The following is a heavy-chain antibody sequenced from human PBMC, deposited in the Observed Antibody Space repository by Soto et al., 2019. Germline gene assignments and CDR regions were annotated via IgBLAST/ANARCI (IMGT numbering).Heavy chain of an antibody. Sequence: GASVKVSCKASGYTFTSYAMHWVRQAPGQRLEWMGWINAGNGNTKDSQKFQGRVTITRDTSASTAYMELSSLRSEDTAVYYCARGYSYGTNWFGPWGQGTLVTVSS. V-gene: IGHV1-3*01. CDR1: GYTFTSYA. CDR3: ARGYSYGTNWFGP. CDR2: INAGNGNT. D-gene: IGHD5-18*01. J-gene: IGHJ5*02.